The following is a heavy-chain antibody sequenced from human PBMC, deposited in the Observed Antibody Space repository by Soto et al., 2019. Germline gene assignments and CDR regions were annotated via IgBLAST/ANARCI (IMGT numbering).Heavy chain of an antibody. V-gene: IGHV3-48*01. D-gene: IGHD6-13*01. CDR1: GFTFSSYS. CDR3: ARDLYSSNWAYYFGS. Sequence: EVQLVESGGGLVQPGGSLRLSCAASGFTFSSYSMNWVRQAPGKGLERVSYITSSSSTIHYADSVKGRFTISRDNAKNSLYLQMNSLRAEDTAVYYCARDLYSSNWAYYFGSWGQGTLVTVSS. CDR2: ITSSSSTI. J-gene: IGHJ4*02.